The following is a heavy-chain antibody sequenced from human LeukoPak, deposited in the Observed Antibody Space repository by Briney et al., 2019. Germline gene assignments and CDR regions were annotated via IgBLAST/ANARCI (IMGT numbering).Heavy chain of an antibody. Sequence: ASVKVSCKASGYTFTGYYMHWVRQAPGQGLEWMGWINPNSGGTNYAQKFQGRVTMIRDTSISTAYVELSRLRSDDTAVYYCARGRWERNWFDPWGQGTLVTVSS. D-gene: IGHD1-26*01. CDR3: ARGRWERNWFDP. CDR1: GYTFTGYY. J-gene: IGHJ5*02. V-gene: IGHV1-2*02. CDR2: INPNSGGT.